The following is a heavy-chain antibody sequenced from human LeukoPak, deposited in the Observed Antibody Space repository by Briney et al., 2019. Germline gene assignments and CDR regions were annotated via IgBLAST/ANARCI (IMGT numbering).Heavy chain of an antibody. CDR3: ARDGPAGFPKY. CDR2: IYYSGST. D-gene: IGHD2-15*01. V-gene: IGHV4-39*07. Sequence: SQALSLTCTVSGGSISSGGYYWSWIRQPPGKGLEWIGSIYYSGSTYYNPSLKSRVTISVDTSKNQFSLKLSSVTAADTAVYYCARDGPAGFPKYWGQGTLVTVSS. J-gene: IGHJ4*02. CDR1: GGSISSGGYY.